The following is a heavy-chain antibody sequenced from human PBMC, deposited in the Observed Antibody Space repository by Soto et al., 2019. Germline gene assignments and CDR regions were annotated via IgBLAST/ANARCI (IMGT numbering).Heavy chain of an antibody. Sequence: PGGSLRLSCAASGFTVSSNYMSWVRQAPGKGLEWVSVIYSGGSTYYADSVKGRFTISRHNSKNTLYLQMNSLRAEDTAVYYCARDGGYCSSTSCNGTTYYYMDVWGKGTTVTVSS. CDR1: GFTVSSNY. D-gene: IGHD2-2*01. CDR3: ARDGGYCSSTSCNGTTYYYMDV. V-gene: IGHV3-53*04. CDR2: IYSGGST. J-gene: IGHJ6*03.